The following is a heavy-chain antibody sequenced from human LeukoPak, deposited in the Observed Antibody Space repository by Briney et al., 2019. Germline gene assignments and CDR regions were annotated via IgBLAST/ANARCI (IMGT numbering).Heavy chain of an antibody. V-gene: IGHV4-59*01. Sequence: PSETLSLTCTVSGGSISSYYWSWIRQPPGKGLEWIGYIYYSGSTNYNPSLKSRVTISVDTSKNQFSLKLSSVTAADTAVYYCARDRGLAVPARYDFWSGYYEIDAFDIWGQGTMVTVSS. CDR3: ARDRGLAVPARYDFWSGYYEIDAFDI. D-gene: IGHD3-3*01. CDR2: IYYSGST. J-gene: IGHJ3*02. CDR1: GGSISSYY.